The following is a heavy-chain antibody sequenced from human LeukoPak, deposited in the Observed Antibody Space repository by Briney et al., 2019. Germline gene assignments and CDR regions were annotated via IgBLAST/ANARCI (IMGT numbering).Heavy chain of an antibody. CDR3: ARSYYYDSSHTADY. J-gene: IGHJ4*02. CDR2: IWYDGSNK. CDR1: GFTFSSYA. V-gene: IGHV3-33*08. Sequence: GGSLRLSCAASGFTFSSYAMHWVRQAPGKGLEWVAYIWYDGSNKYYTDSVKGRFTISRDNSENTLYPQMNSLRAEDTAVYYCARSYYYDSSHTADYWGQGTLVTVSS. D-gene: IGHD3-22*01.